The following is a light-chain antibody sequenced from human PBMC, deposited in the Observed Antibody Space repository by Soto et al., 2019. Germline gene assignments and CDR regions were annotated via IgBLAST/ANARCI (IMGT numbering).Light chain of an antibody. CDR2: DVT. Sequence: QSVLTQSPSASVSPGQSVTISCTGTSSDIGGYNSVSWYQQHPGKAPKVMIYDVTKRPSGVPDRFSGSKSGNTASLTVSALQAEDEADYYCSSYTDRKNLVFGTGTKV. CDR3: SSYTDRKNLV. J-gene: IGLJ1*01. CDR1: SSDIGGYNS. V-gene: IGLV2-8*01.